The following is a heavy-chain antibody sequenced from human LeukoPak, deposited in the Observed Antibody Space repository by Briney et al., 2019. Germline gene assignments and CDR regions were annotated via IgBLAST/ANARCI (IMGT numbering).Heavy chain of an antibody. D-gene: IGHD6-13*01. CDR2: IYYSGST. CDR1: GGSIIRGGYY. CDR3: ARFSGYSSSWQQYFDY. J-gene: IGHJ4*02. V-gene: IGHV4-31*03. Sequence: SETLSLTCTVSGGSIIRGGYYWSWIRQHPGKGLEWIGYIYYSGSTYYSPSLKSRVTISGETSQNQFFLKLSSVTAADTAVYYCARFSGYSSSWQQYFDYWGQGTLVAVSS.